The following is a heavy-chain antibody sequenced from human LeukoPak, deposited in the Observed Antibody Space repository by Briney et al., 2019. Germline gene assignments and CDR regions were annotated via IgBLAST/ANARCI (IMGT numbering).Heavy chain of an antibody. CDR1: GFTFCSYR. CDR3: ARVLLGGSWTAD. CDR2: ISSSSSYI. D-gene: IGHD2-15*01. Sequence: GGSLRRSCAGSGFTFCSYRMNSVRQAPGKGLEWVSSISSSSSYIYYADSVKGRFTISRDNAKNSLYLQMNSLRAEDTAVYYCARVLLGGSWTADCGQGTLVTVSS. V-gene: IGHV3-21*01. J-gene: IGHJ4*02.